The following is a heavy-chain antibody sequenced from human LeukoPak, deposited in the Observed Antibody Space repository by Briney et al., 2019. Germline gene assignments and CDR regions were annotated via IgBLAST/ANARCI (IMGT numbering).Heavy chain of an antibody. Sequence: ASVKVSCKVSGYTLTELSMHWVRQAPGKGLEWMGGFDPEDGETIYAQKFQGRVTMTEDTSTDTAYMELSSLRSEDTAVYYCATDRVQYYYDSSGYSHAVSWFDPWGQGTLVTVSS. J-gene: IGHJ5*02. D-gene: IGHD3-22*01. CDR3: ATDRVQYYYDSSGYSHAVSWFDP. CDR2: FDPEDGET. V-gene: IGHV1-24*01. CDR1: GYTLTELS.